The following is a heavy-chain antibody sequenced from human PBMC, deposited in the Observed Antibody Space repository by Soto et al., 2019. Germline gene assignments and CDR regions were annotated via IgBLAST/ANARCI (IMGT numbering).Heavy chain of an antibody. Sequence: EVQLVESGGGLVKPGGSLRLSCAASGFTFSSYSMNWVRQAPGKGLEWVSSISSSSSYICYADSVKGRFTISRDNAKNSLYLQMNSLRAEDTAVYYCARDFTYYYYYGMDVWGQGTTVTVSS. J-gene: IGHJ6*02. V-gene: IGHV3-21*01. D-gene: IGHD3-16*01. CDR1: GFTFSSYS. CDR3: ARDFTYYYYYGMDV. CDR2: ISSSSSYI.